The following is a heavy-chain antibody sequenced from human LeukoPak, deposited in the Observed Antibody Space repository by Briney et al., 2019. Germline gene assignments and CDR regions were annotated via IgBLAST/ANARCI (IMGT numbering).Heavy chain of an antibody. J-gene: IGHJ4*02. CDR2: IYYSGST. D-gene: IGHD3-22*01. CDR1: GGSISSYY. V-gene: IGHV4-59*08. Sequence: PSETLSLTCTVSGGSISSYYWSWIRQPPGKGLEWIGYIYYSGSTNYNPSLKSRVTISVDTSKNQFSLKLSSVTAADTAVYYCARSGRIEAYYYDSSGYCGASFDYWGQGTLVTVSS. CDR3: ARSGRIEAYYYDSSGYCGASFDY.